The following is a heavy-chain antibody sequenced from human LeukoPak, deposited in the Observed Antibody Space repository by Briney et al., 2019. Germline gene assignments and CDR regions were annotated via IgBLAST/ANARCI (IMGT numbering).Heavy chain of an antibody. J-gene: IGHJ4*02. CDR1: GFTFGSYG. V-gene: IGHV3-30*02. Sequence: GGSLRLSCAASGFTFGSYGMHWVRQAPGKGLEWVAFIRYDGSNKYYADSVKGRFTISRDNSKNTLYLQMNSLRAEDTAVYYCAITIVPAALLLPSAFDYWGQGTLVTVSS. CDR3: AITIVPAALLLPSAFDY. CDR2: IRYDGSNK. D-gene: IGHD2-2*01.